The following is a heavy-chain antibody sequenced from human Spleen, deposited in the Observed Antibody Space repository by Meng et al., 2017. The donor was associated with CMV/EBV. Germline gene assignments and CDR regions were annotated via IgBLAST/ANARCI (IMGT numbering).Heavy chain of an antibody. D-gene: IGHD6-6*01. J-gene: IGHJ6*02. CDR2: INPSGGST. V-gene: IGHV1-46*01. CDR1: GYTFTTYF. Sequence: ASVKVSCKASGYTFTTYFMHWVRQAPGQGLEWMGIINPSGGSTDYAQKFQGRVTMTRDTSTSTVYMELSSLRSEDTAVYYCARWRQYSNSVTGMDVWGQGTTVTVSS. CDR3: ARWRQYSNSVTGMDV.